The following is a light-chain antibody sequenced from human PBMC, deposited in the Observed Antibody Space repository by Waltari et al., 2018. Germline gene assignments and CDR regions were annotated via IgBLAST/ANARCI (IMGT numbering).Light chain of an antibody. CDR1: QSVSSSN. CDR2: GAS. V-gene: IGKV3-20*01. Sequence: EIVLTQSPGTLSLSPGERATLPCRASQSVSSSNLAWYQQKPGQAPRLLIYGASSRANGIPDRFSGSGSGTDFTLTISGLEPEDFAVYYCLQYGSSFTFGGGTKVEIK. CDR3: LQYGSSFT. J-gene: IGKJ4*01.